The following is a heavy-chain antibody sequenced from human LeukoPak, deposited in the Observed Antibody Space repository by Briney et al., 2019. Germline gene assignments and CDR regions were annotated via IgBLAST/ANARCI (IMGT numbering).Heavy chain of an antibody. CDR2: ISSSSSTI. CDR1: GFTFSYYS. CDR3: AREVYGDYDY. V-gene: IGHV3-48*02. D-gene: IGHD4-17*01. Sequence: PRGSLRLSCAASGFTFSYYSMNWVRQAPGRGLEWVSYISSSSSTIYYADSVKGRFTISRDNAKNSLYLQMNSLRDEDTAVYYCAREVYGDYDYWGQGTLVTVSS. J-gene: IGHJ4*02.